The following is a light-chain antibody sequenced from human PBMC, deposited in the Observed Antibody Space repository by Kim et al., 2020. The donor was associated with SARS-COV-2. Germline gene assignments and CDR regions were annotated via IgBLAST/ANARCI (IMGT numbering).Light chain of an antibody. J-gene: IGLJ2*01. CDR2: YDS. CDR1: NIGSKS. CDR3: QVWDSSSDHVV. Sequence: SYELTQPPSVSVAPGKTARITCGGNNIGSKSVHWYQQKPGQAPVLVIYYDSDRPSGIPERFSGSNSGNTATLTISRVDAGDEADYYCQVWDSSSDHVVFG. V-gene: IGLV3-21*04.